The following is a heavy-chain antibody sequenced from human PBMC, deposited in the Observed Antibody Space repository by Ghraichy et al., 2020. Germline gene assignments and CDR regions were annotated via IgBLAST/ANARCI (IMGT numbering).Heavy chain of an antibody. J-gene: IGHJ3*02. Sequence: GGSLRLSCAASGFTFSNAWMSWVRQAPGKGLEWVGRIKSKTDGGTTDYAAPVKGRFTISRDDSKNTLYLQMNSLKTEDTAVYYCTTEGAVADVTDAFDIWGQGTMVTVSS. CDR1: GFTFSNAW. D-gene: IGHD6-19*01. CDR2: IKSKTDGGTT. CDR3: TTEGAVADVTDAFDI. V-gene: IGHV3-15*01.